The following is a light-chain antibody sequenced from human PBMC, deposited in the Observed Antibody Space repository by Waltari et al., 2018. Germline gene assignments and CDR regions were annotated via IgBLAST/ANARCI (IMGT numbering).Light chain of an antibody. CDR2: EVS. V-gene: IGLV2-18*02. CDR1: SSDVGIYNR. Sequence: QSALTQPPSVSGSPGQSVTISCTGTSSDVGIYNRVSWYQQPPGPAPKLMIYEVSNRPSGVPDRFSGSKSGNTASLTISGLQAEDEADYYCSSYTSSSTLVFGGGTKLTVL. J-gene: IGLJ2*01. CDR3: SSYTSSSTLV.